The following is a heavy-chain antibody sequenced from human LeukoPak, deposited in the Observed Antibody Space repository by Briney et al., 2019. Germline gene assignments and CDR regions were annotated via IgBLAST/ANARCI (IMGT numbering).Heavy chain of an antibody. CDR2: IYYSGSA. Sequence: SQTLSLTCAVSGGSISSDGCYWSWIRQPPGKGLEWIGYIYYSGSAYYNPSLKTRVTISVDTSKNQFSLKLSSVTAADTAVYYCARDRGYCSGGSCYFYGMDVWGQGTTVTVSS. CDR1: GGSISSDGCY. CDR3: ARDRGYCSGGSCYFYGMDV. J-gene: IGHJ6*02. V-gene: IGHV4-30-4*01. D-gene: IGHD2-15*01.